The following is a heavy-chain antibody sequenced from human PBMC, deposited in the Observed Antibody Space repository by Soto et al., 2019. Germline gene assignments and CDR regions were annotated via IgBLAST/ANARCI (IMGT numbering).Heavy chain of an antibody. V-gene: IGHV3-23*01. CDR1: GFTFSSYA. D-gene: IGHD4-17*01. CDR2: ISGSGGST. J-gene: IGHJ6*02. Sequence: GGSLRLSCAASGFTFSSYAMSWVRQAPGKGLEWVSAISGSGGSTYYADSVKGRFTISRDNSKNTLYLQMNSLRAEDTAVYYCAKDFDYGGKSGSYYYGMDVWGQGTTVTVSS. CDR3: AKDFDYGGKSGSYYYGMDV.